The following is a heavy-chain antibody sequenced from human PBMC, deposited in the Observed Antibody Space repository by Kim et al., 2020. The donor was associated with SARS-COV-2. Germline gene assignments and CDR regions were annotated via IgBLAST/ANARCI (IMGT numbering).Heavy chain of an antibody. V-gene: IGHV4-39*01. Sequence: SETLSLTCTVSGGSISSSSYYWGWIRQPPGKGLEWIGSIYYSGSTYYNPSLKSRVTISVDTSKNQFSLKLSSVTAADTAVYYCARHQIDDYGDYDAPGNAFDIWGQGTMVTVSS. D-gene: IGHD4-17*01. J-gene: IGHJ3*02. CDR3: ARHQIDDYGDYDAPGNAFDI. CDR2: IYYSGST. CDR1: GGSISSSSYY.